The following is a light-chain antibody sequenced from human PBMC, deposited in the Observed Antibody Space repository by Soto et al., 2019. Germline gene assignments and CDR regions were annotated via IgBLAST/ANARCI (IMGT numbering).Light chain of an antibody. Sequence: DIVMTQSPLSLPVTPGEPASISCRSSQSLRHSDGFNYLDWYLQKPGQSPQLLIYLGSNRASGVPDRVSGGGSGTDFTLKISRVEAEDVGVYYCMQSLQTPYTFGQGTKLDIK. CDR3: MQSLQTPYT. CDR2: LGS. J-gene: IGKJ2*01. V-gene: IGKV2-28*01. CDR1: QSLRHSDGFNY.